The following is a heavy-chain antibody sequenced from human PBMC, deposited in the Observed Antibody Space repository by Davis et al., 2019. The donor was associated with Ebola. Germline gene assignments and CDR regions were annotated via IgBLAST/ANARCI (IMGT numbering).Heavy chain of an antibody. CDR2: IYYSGST. Sequence: SETLSLTCTVSSGSISSYYWRWIRQPPGKGLEWIGYIYYSGSTNYNPSLKSRVTISVDPSKNQFSLKLSSVTAADTAGYYCARHSLSDPFGVVIRGYNWFDPWGQGTLVTVSS. D-gene: IGHD3-3*01. CDR1: SGSISSYY. J-gene: IGHJ5*02. CDR3: ARHSLSDPFGVVIRGYNWFDP. V-gene: IGHV4-59*08.